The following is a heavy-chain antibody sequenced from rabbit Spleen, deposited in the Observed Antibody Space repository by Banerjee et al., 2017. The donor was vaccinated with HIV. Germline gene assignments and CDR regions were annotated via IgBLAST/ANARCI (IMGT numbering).Heavy chain of an antibody. J-gene: IGHJ4*01. V-gene: IGHV1S47*01. CDR3: AREGGIVGAGAFDL. Sequence: QEQLVESGGGLVTPGGTLTLTCKASGFDFGSFGMCWVRQAPGKGPEWIACTVHGYGSTYNARWVNGRFTISRGTSLARVTLQVTSVTVADSGTYFCAREGGIVGAGAFDLWGQGTLVTVS. D-gene: IGHD4-1*01. CDR1: GFDFGSFG. CDR2: TVHGYGST.